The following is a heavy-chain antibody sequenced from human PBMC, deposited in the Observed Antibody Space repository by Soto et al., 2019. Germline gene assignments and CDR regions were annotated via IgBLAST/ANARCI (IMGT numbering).Heavy chain of an antibody. Sequence: PVESLKISCAASGFTFSSYAMSWVRQAPGKGLEWVSAISGSGGSTYYADSVKGRFTISRDNSKNTLYLQMNSLRAEDTAVYYCAKDPLGVGATPVWPHWGQGTLVTVSS. CDR1: GFTFSSYA. D-gene: IGHD1-26*01. CDR3: AKDPLGVGATPVWPH. CDR2: ISGSGGST. J-gene: IGHJ4*02. V-gene: IGHV3-23*01.